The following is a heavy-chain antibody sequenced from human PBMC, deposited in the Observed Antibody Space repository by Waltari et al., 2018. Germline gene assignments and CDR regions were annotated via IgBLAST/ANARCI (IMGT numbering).Heavy chain of an antibody. Sequence: QVQLQESGPGLGKPSETLSLTCAVSGYSISSGYYWGWIRQPPGKGLEWIGSIYHSGSTYYNPSLKSRVTISVDTSKNQFSLKLSSVTAADTAVYYCARRGIVVVTRYFDLWGRGTLVTVSS. CDR3: ARRGIVVVTRYFDL. CDR1: GYSISSGYY. D-gene: IGHD3-22*01. CDR2: IYHSGST. J-gene: IGHJ2*01. V-gene: IGHV4-38-2*01.